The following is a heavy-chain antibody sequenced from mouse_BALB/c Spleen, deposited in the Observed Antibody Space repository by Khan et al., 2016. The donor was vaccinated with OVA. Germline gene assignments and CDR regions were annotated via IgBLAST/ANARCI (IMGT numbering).Heavy chain of an antibody. CDR2: ISYSGNT. V-gene: IGHV3-2*02. CDR1: GYSITSEFA. CDR3: ARKDYYDYDPFPY. J-gene: IGHJ3*01. D-gene: IGHD2-4*01. Sequence: VQLKESGPGLVKPSQSLSLTCTVTGYSITSEFAWYWIRQFPGNKLEWMGYISYSGNTRYNPSLKSLISITRDTSRNQFFLQLNSVTTEDTATYYCARKDYYDYDPFPYWGQGTLVTVSA.